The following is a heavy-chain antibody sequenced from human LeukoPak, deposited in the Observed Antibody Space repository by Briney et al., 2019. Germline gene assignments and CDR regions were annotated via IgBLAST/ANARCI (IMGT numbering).Heavy chain of an antibody. Sequence: ASVKVSCKASGYTFTSYDINWVRQATGQGLEWMGWMNPNSGNTGYAQKFQGRVTMTRNTSISTAYMELSSLRSEDTAVYYCARVDPYAAAGLNWGQGTLVTVSS. CDR1: GYTFTSYD. CDR3: ARVDPYAAAGLN. V-gene: IGHV1-8*01. D-gene: IGHD6-13*01. J-gene: IGHJ4*02. CDR2: MNPNSGNT.